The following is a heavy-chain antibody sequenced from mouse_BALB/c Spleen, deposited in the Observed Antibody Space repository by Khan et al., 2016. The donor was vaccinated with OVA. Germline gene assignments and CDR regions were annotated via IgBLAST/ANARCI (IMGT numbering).Heavy chain of an antibody. CDR3: ARENYYGRTCYAMDY. V-gene: IGHV1S41*01. J-gene: IGHJ4*01. CDR2: IAPGSGSS. D-gene: IGHD1-1*01. CDR1: GYTFTSYW. Sequence: DLVKPGASVKLSCQASGYTFTSYWINWIKQRPGQGLAWIGRIAPGSGSSSYHAMFTGKATLPLDTSSSTAYIQLSSLSSEDSAVYFCARENYYGRTCYAMDYWGQGTSGTVSS.